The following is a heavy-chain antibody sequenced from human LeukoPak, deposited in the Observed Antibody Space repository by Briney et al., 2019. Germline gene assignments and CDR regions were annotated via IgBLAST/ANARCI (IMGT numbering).Heavy chain of an antibody. CDR2: ISAYNGNT. CDR1: GYTFTSYG. D-gene: IGHD6-19*01. V-gene: IGHV1-18*01. Sequence: ASVTVSCTASGYTFTSYGISWVRQAPGQGLEWMGWISAYNGNTNYAQKLQGRVTMTTDTSTSTAYMELRSLRSDDTAVYYCARDPPRGQWLVPNFDYWGQGTLVTVSS. J-gene: IGHJ4*02. CDR3: ARDPPRGQWLVPNFDY.